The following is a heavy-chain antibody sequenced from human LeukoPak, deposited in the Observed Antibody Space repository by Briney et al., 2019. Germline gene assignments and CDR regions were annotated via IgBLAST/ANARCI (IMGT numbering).Heavy chain of an antibody. CDR3: ARLYSSGCCGFDY. D-gene: IGHD6-19*01. CDR2: ISSSSSTI. J-gene: IGHJ4*02. Sequence: PGGSLRLSCAASGFTFSSYSMNWVRQAPGKGLEWVSYISSSSSTIYYADSVKGRFTISRDNAKNSLYLQMNSLRAEDTAVYYCARLYSSGCCGFDYWGQGTPVTVSS. CDR1: GFTFSSYS. V-gene: IGHV3-48*01.